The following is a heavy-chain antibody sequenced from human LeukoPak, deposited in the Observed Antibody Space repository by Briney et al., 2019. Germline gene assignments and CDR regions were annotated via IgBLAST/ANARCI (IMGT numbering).Heavy chain of an antibody. J-gene: IGHJ4*02. D-gene: IGHD4-17*01. Sequence: ASVKVSCKASGYTFTGYYMHWVRQAPGQGLEWMGWINPNSGGTNYAQKFRGRVTMTRDTSISTDYMELSRLRSDDTAVYYCARDRGTTVTMEFDYWGQGTLVTVSS. CDR3: ARDRGTTVTMEFDY. V-gene: IGHV1-2*02. CDR1: GYTFTGYY. CDR2: INPNSGGT.